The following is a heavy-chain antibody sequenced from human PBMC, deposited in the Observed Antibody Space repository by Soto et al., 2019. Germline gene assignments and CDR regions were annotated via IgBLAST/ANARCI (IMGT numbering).Heavy chain of an antibody. CDR1: GGSINTYY. CDR2: IYYSGST. Sequence: SETLSLTCTVSGGSINTYYWSWFRQPPGKGLEWIGYIYYSGSTTYNPSLKSRVTISVDTSKNQFSLKLNSVTTADTAVYYCARLGGYYQAFDQWGQGSLVTVSS. J-gene: IGHJ4*02. V-gene: IGHV4-59*08. CDR3: ARLGGYYQAFDQ. D-gene: IGHD3-22*01.